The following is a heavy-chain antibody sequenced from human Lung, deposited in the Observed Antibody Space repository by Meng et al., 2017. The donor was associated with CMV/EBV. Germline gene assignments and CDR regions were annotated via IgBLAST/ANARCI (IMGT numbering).Heavy chain of an antibody. CDR2: IIPMRTTT. CDR3: VTSEEFYHFRSGWEWYYHYGLDV. CDR1: GDTFSRYV. V-gene: IGHV1-69*10. Sequence: SXXVSXKASGDTFSRYVTSWVRQAPGQGLEWMGGIIPMRTTTNYAQRFQGRVTITADMPAATVYMELSSLKSEDTAVYYCVTSEEFYHFRSGWEWYYHYGLDVXGPGXTVTVSS. D-gene: IGHD3-3*01. J-gene: IGHJ6*02.